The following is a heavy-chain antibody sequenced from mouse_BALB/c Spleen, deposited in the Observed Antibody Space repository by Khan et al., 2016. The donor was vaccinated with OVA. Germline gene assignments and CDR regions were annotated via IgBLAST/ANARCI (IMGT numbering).Heavy chain of an antibody. V-gene: IGHV9-3-1*01. CDR3: AGGNRDFDY. CDR2: INTYIGEP. J-gene: IGHJ2*01. CDR1: GYSFTNYV. D-gene: IGHD2-1*01. Sequence: QIQLVQSGPELKKPGETVKISCKASGYSFTNYVMNWVKQAPGKGLKWMGWINTYIGEPIYSDDFKGRFAFSLETSASTAYLQINNRKNEDTATYFCAGGNRDFDYWGQGTTLTVSS.